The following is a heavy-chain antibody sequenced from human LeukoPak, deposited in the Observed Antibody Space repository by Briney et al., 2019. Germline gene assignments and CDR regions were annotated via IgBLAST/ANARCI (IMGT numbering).Heavy chain of an antibody. V-gene: IGHV1-8*01. CDR1: GYTFTSYD. D-gene: IGHD1-14*01. CDR3: ARGPYKPAPRLYWFDP. J-gene: IGHJ5*02. Sequence: ASVKVSCKASGYTFTSYDINWVRQATGQGLEWMGWMNPNSGNTGYARKFQGRVTMTRNTSISTAYMELSSLRSEDTAVYYCARGPYKPAPRLYWFDPWGQGTLVTVSS. CDR2: MNPNSGNT.